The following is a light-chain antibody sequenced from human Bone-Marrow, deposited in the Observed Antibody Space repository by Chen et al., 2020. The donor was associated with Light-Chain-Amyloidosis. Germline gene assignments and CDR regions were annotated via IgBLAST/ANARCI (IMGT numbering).Light chain of an antibody. CDR1: TLSNQF. CDR2: KYT. CDR3: QSADSSGTYEVI. V-gene: IGLV3-25*03. Sequence: SYVLTQPPSVSVSPGQTAMITCSGDTLSNQFAFWYQQKPGQAPILVIYKYTKRPPGVPGRFSGSTSATIVTVTISGVQAEDEADYHCQSADSSGTYEVIFGGGTKLTVL. J-gene: IGLJ2*01.